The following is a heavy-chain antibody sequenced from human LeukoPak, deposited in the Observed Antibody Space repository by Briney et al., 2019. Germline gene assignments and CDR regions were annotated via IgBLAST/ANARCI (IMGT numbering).Heavy chain of an antibody. J-gene: IGHJ3*02. V-gene: IGHV3-23*01. Sequence: GGSLRLSCAASGFTFSSHAMHWVRQAPGKGLEWVSGISGSGISTYYADSVKGRFTISRDNSKNTLYLQINSLRVEDTAVYYCAKSWNYYDSSGDDALDIWGQGTMVTVSS. D-gene: IGHD3-22*01. CDR1: GFTFSSHA. CDR3: AKSWNYYDSSGDDALDI. CDR2: ISGSGIST.